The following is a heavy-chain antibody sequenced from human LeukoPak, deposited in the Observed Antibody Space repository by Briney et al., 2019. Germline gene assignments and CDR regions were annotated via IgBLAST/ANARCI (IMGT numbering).Heavy chain of an antibody. J-gene: IGHJ5*02. D-gene: IGHD3-16*01. CDR1: GFTFSNYW. CDR2: IKPDESEK. V-gene: IGHV3-7*03. CDR3: AKDAQPRSRWFDP. Sequence: GGSLRLSCAASGFTFSNYWMTWVRQAPGKGLEWVANIKPDESEKYYVDSVKGRFTISRDNAKNPLYLQMNTLRAEDTAMYYCAKDAQPRSRWFDPWGQGTLVTVSS.